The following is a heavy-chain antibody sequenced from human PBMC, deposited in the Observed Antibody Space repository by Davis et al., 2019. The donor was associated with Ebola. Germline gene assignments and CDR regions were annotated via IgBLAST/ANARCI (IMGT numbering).Heavy chain of an antibody. CDR2: IYYSGNT. J-gene: IGHJ6*02. CDR3: ARDCWETSIAARPCGMDV. V-gene: IGHV4-59*12. CDR1: GDSTTGYY. D-gene: IGHD6-6*01. Sequence: SETLSLTCTVSGDSTTGYYWSWIRQPPGKGLEWLGYIYYSGNTDYNPSLKSRVAISIDTAKNQFSLKLSSVTAADTAVYYCARDCWETSIAARPCGMDVWGQGTTVTVSS.